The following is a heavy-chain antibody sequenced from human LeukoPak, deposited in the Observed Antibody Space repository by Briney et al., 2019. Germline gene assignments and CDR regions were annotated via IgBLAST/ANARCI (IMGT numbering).Heavy chain of an antibody. Sequence: SETLSLTCAVYGGSFSGYYWSWIRQPPGKGLEWIGEINHSGSTNYNPSLKSRVTISVDTSKNQFSLKLSSVSAADTAVYYCARVSSGWSDAFDIWGQGTMVTVSS. D-gene: IGHD6-19*01. V-gene: IGHV4-34*01. J-gene: IGHJ3*02. CDR2: INHSGST. CDR3: ARVSSGWSDAFDI. CDR1: GGSFSGYY.